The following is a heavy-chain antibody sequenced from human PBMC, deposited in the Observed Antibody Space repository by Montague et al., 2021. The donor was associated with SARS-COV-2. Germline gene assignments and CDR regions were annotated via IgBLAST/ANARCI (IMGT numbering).Heavy chain of an antibody. J-gene: IGHJ6*02. D-gene: IGHD3-9*01. CDR2: ISYDGSNK. CDR3: ARDPFYYDILTGYIYPAYYYYYGMDV. CDR1: GFTFSSYA. V-gene: IGHV3-30-3*01. Sequence: SLRLSCAASGFTFSSYAMHWVRQAPGKGLEWVAVISYDGSNKYYADSAKGRFTISRDNSKNTLYLQMNSPRAEDTAVYYCARDPFYYDILTGYIYPAYYYYYGMDVWGQGTTVTVSS.